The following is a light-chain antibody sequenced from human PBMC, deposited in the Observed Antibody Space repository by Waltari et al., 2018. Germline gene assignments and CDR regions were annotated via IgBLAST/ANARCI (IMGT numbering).Light chain of an antibody. Sequence: QSALTQPASVSGSPGQSITISCTGTSSEVGNYNLVSWYQQYPGKAPKVMIYDDNRRPSGVSDRFSGSKSGNTASLTSSGVQAEDEADYYCCSYAGSYTWVFGGGTKLTVL. CDR1: SSEVGNYNL. CDR3: CSYAGSYTWV. J-gene: IGLJ3*02. CDR2: DDN. V-gene: IGLV2-23*01.